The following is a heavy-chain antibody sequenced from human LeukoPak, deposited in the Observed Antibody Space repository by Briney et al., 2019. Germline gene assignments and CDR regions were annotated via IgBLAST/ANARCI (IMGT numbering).Heavy chain of an antibody. CDR1: GFRFTDYD. J-gene: IGHJ4*02. V-gene: IGHV3-30*02. CDR3: ARGLASGD. Sequence: GGSLRLSCAASGFRFTDYDMQWVRQAPGKGLEWVAFIRSDGSTTHYSDSVKGRFTISRDNSKNLVFLQMSSLRAEDTAFYYCARGLASGDWGQGTLVSVSS. D-gene: IGHD5/OR15-5a*01. CDR2: IRSDGSTT.